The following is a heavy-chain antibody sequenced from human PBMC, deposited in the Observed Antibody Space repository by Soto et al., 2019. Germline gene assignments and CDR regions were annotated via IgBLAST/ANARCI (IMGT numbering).Heavy chain of an antibody. Sequence: QVQLVESGGGVVQPGRSLRLSCAASGFTFSSYAMHWVRQAPGKGLEWVAVISYDGSNKYYAYSVKGRFTISRDNSKNTLYLQMNSLRAEDTAVYYCARKDEIAAAGDYWGQGTLVTVSS. CDR2: ISYDGSNK. D-gene: IGHD6-13*01. CDR1: GFTFSSYA. J-gene: IGHJ4*02. CDR3: ARKDEIAAAGDY. V-gene: IGHV3-30-3*01.